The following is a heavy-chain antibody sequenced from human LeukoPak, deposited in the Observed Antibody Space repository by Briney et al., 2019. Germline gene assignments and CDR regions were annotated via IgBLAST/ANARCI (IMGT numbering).Heavy chain of an antibody. CDR3: AGRIVGAPSYYFDY. CDR2: ISSSGSTI. J-gene: IGHJ4*02. V-gene: IGHV3-11*01. D-gene: IGHD1-26*01. Sequence: PGGSLRLSCAASGFTFSDYYMSWIRQAPGMGLEWVSYISSSGSTIYYADSVKGRFTISRDNAKNSLYLQMNSLRAEDTAVYYCAGRIVGAPSYYFDYWGQGTLVTVSS. CDR1: GFTFSDYY.